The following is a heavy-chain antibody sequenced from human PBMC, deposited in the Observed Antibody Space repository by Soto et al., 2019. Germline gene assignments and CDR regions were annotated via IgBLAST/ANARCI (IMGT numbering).Heavy chain of an antibody. CDR3: ATESHDIWTGPPWFWYFDH. J-gene: IGHJ2*01. D-gene: IGHD3-9*01. CDR2: INDRGSI. CDR1: GGSFSGYY. V-gene: IGHV4-34*01. Sequence: QVQLQQWGAGPLRPLETLSLTCGVSGGSFSGYYWAWIRQSPGKGLEWIGEINDRGSINYNPSLKSRVSISVETSKKHYTLNRRSVSAADTAVYSCATESHDIWTGPPWFWYFDHWGRGTLVT.